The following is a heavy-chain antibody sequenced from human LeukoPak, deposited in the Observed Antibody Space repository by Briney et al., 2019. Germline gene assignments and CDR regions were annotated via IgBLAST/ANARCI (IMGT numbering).Heavy chain of an antibody. Sequence: PGGSLRLSCAASGFTFNTYGMSWVRQAPGKGLEWVSGISGSGGATYYADSAKGRFTISRDDPHNTLYLQMNSLRAEDTAVYYCAKAGDYSNYALFYWGQGTLVTVSS. CDR3: AKAGDYSNYALFY. CDR2: ISGSGGAT. CDR1: GFTFNTYG. D-gene: IGHD4-11*01. V-gene: IGHV3-23*01. J-gene: IGHJ4*02.